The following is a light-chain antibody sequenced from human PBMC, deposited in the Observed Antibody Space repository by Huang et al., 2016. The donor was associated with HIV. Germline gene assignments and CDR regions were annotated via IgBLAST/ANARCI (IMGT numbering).Light chain of an antibody. J-gene: IGKJ1*01. CDR1: QDINFY. V-gene: IGKV1-16*02. CDR3: QHYKSYPPA. CDR2: HAY. Sequence: DIQMTQSPSSLSAFVGDIVTITCRASQDINFYVAWFQQKPGKAPKSLIFHAYSLQSGGPSKVSGSGSGTDFTLTISNLKADDSATYFCQHYKSYPPAFGQGTRVEIK.